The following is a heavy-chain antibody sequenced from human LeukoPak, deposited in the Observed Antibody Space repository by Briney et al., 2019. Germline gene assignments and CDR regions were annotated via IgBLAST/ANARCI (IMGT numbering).Heavy chain of an antibody. Sequence: GESLKISCTGSGXSFNSYWSSWVRQMPGKGLEWMGRIGPNDSYTNYRPSFQGHVTISADKSIRTAYLQWSSLKASDTAMYYCARLGTANAFDLWGRGTLVTVSS. CDR1: GXSFNSYW. D-gene: IGHD2-21*02. CDR2: IGPNDSYT. J-gene: IGHJ2*01. V-gene: IGHV5-10-1*01. CDR3: ARLGTANAFDL.